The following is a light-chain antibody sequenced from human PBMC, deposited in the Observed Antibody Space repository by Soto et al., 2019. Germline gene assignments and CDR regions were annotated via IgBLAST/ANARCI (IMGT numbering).Light chain of an antibody. V-gene: IGLV2-14*01. J-gene: IGLJ2*01. CDR3: SSYTSTSTLVV. Sequence: QSALTQPASVSGSPGQSITISCTGTSSHLGVYNYVSWYQQHPGKAPRVMIYDVSDRPSGVSNRFSGSRSGNTASLTISGLQAEDEADYYCSSYTSTSTLVVFGGGTKLTVL. CDR2: DVS. CDR1: SSHLGVYNY.